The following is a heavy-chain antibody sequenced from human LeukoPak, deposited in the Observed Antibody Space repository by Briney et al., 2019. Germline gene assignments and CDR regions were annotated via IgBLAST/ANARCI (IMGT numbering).Heavy chain of an antibody. J-gene: IGHJ4*02. CDR3: ARGKSHSYLQQLVPFDY. V-gene: IGHV1-2*02. CDR2: INPNSGGT. Sequence: ASVKVSCKASGYTFTGYYMHWVRQAPGQGLEWMGWINPNSGGTNYAQKFQGRVTMTRDTSISTAYMELSRLRSDDTAVYYCARGKSHSYLQQLVPFDYWGQGTLVTVSS. CDR1: GYTFTGYY. D-gene: IGHD6-13*01.